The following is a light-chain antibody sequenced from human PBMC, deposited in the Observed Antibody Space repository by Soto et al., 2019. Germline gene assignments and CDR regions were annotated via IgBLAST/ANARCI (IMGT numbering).Light chain of an antibody. CDR3: SSHGGNSPDV. V-gene: IGLV2-8*01. CDR2: EVN. J-gene: IGLJ1*01. CDR1: TSDIGGYNY. Sequence: QSALTQPPSASGSPGQSVAISCTGTTSDIGGYNYVSWYQQHPGKAPKLMIYEVNKRPSGVPDRFSGSKSGNTASLTVSGLQAEDEAEYYCSSHGGNSPDVFGSGTKLTVL.